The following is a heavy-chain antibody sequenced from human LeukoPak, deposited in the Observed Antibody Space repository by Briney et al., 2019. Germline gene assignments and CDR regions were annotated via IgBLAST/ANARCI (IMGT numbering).Heavy chain of an antibody. CDR2: ISGSGGST. Sequence: GGSLRLSCAASGLTFSSHWMHWVRQAPGKGLEWVSAISGSGGSTYYADSVKGRFTISRDNSKNTLYLQMNSLRAEDTAVYYCASHRRRIAVAGSDYWGQGTLVTVSS. D-gene: IGHD6-19*01. CDR1: GLTFSSHW. CDR3: ASHRRRIAVAGSDY. J-gene: IGHJ4*02. V-gene: IGHV3-23*01.